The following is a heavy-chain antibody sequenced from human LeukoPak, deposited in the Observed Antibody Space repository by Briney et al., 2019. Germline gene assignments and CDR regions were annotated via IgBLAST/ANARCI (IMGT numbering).Heavy chain of an antibody. V-gene: IGHV3-9*03. J-gene: IGHJ3*02. CDR3: AKDIGGSGSDGAFDI. Sequence: GRSLRLSCAASGFTFDDYAMHWVRQAPGKGLEWVSGISWNSGSIVYADSVKGRFTIYRDKAKNSLYLQMNSLRAEDMALYYCAKDIGGSGSDGAFDIWGQGTMVTVSS. CDR1: GFTFDDYA. CDR2: ISWNSGSI. D-gene: IGHD3-10*01.